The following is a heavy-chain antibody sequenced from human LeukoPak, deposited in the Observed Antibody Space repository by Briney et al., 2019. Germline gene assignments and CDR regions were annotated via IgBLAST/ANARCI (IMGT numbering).Heavy chain of an antibody. V-gene: IGHV3-30*02. CDR1: GFNLSRYG. J-gene: IGHJ6*02. Sequence: PGGSLRLSCAASGFNLSRYGVHWVRQAPGKGLEWVAYVRFDGTRKYYKDSVKGRFTISRDNSKNTLDLQMNSLRTEDSAIYYCEAGMDVWGLGNTVTVSS. CDR3: EAGMDV. CDR2: VRFDGTRK.